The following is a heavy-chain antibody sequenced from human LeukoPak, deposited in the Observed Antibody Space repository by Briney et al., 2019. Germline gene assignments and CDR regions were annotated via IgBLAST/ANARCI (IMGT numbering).Heavy chain of an antibody. CDR3: ARHRPGERRFDP. V-gene: IGHV4-59*08. J-gene: IGHJ5*02. CDR2: INYSGIT. CDR1: GDSISSDD. Sequence: SEILSLTCTVSGDSISSDDLSWIRQPPGKGLEWIGYINYSGITNYNPSLKSRVTISVDTSKNQFSLKLSSVTAADTAVYYCARHRPGERRFDPWGQGTLVTVSS. D-gene: IGHD3-16*01.